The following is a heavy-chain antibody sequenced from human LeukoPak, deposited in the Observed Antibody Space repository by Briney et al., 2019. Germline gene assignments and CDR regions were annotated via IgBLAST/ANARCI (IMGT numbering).Heavy chain of an antibody. CDR1: GFTVTNAW. CDR2: IKSKTDGGTT. J-gene: IGHJ4*02. CDR3: TTVNGGWFRDC. V-gene: IGHV3-15*01. D-gene: IGHD6-19*01. Sequence: GGSLRLSCAASGFTVTNAWMSWVRLAPGKGLEWVGRIKSKTDGGTTDYAAPVKGRFTISRDDSKNTLYLQMNSLQTEDTAVYYCTTVNGGWFRDCWGQGNLVTVSS.